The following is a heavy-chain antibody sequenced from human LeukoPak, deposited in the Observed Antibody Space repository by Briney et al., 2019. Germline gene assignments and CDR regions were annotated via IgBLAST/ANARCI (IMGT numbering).Heavy chain of an antibody. J-gene: IGHJ4*02. CDR3: AKDVTAMVPYYFDY. CDR1: GFTFSSYA. Sequence: GASLRLSCAASGFTFSSYAMSWVRQAPGKGLEWVSAISGSGGSTYYADSVKGRFTISRDNSKSTLYLQMNSLRAEDTAVYYCAKDVTAMVPYYFDYWGQGTLVTVSS. CDR2: ISGSGGST. D-gene: IGHD5-18*01. V-gene: IGHV3-23*01.